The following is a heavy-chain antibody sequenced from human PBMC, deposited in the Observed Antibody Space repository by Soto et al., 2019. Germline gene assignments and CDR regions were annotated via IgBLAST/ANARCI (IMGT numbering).Heavy chain of an antibody. CDR3: ARDDCYGGSCYHWYFYR. Sequence: GGSLRLSCAASGFTFSSYWMTWVRQAPGKGLEWVANIKQDGSVKYFVDSVKGRFTISRDNAKNSLYLQMSNLRVEDTAVYYCARDDCYGGSCYHWYFYRWGRGTLVTVSS. J-gene: IGHJ2*01. V-gene: IGHV3-7*01. D-gene: IGHD2-15*01. CDR1: GFTFSSYW. CDR2: IKQDGSVK.